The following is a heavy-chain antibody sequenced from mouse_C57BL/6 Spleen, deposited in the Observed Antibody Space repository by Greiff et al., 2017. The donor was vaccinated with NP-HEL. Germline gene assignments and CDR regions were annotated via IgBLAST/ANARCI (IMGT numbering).Heavy chain of an antibody. CDR2: ILPGSGST. V-gene: IGHV1-9*01. CDR3: ARRRNWEFAY. J-gene: IGHJ3*01. CDR1: GYTFTGYW. Sequence: QVTLKVSGAELMKPGASVKLSCKATGYTFTGYWIEWVKQRPGHGLEWIGEILPGSGSTNYNEKFKGKATFTADTSSNTAYMQLSSLTTEDSAIYYCARRRNWEFAYWGQGTLVTVSA. D-gene: IGHD4-1*01.